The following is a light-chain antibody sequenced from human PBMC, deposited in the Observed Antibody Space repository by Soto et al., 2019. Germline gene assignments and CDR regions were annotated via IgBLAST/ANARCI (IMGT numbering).Light chain of an antibody. CDR1: QTINNR. CDR2: QAS. CDR3: QQYENYYT. J-gene: IGKJ1*01. V-gene: IGKV1-5*03. Sequence: DIQMTQSPSTLSASVGDRFTITCRASQTINNRLAWYQLKPGKAPKLLIYQASTLETGAPSRFSGGGSGTEFTLTISSLQPDDFATYSCQQYENYYTFGQGTKVDI.